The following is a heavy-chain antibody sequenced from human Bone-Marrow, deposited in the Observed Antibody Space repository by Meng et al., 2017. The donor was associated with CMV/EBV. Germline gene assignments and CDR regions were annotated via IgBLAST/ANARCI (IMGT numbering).Heavy chain of an antibody. D-gene: IGHD1-26*01. Sequence: GGPLRLPCVISGFTLSSYGMHWVRQAPGKGLEWVAFIRDDGSNTYYADSVKGRFTISRDNSKNTLYLQMNSLRGEDTAVYYCVRDPSAATGGMDVWGQGTTVTVSS. CDR3: VRDPSAATGGMDV. V-gene: IGHV3-30*02. CDR2: IRDDGSNT. J-gene: IGHJ6*02. CDR1: GFTLSSYG.